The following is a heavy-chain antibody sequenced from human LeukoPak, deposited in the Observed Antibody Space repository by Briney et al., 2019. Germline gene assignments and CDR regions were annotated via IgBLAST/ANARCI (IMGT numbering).Heavy chain of an antibody. CDR1: GGSFSGYY. CDR3: ARDRFYSGSSPSYWYFDL. V-gene: IGHV4-59*01. Sequence: SETLSLTCAVYGGSFSGYYWSWIRQPPGKGLEWIGYIYYSGSTNYNPSLKSRVTISVDTSKNQFSLKLSSVTAADTAVYYCARDRFYSGSSPSYWYFDLWGRGTLVTVSS. CDR2: IYYSGST. J-gene: IGHJ2*01. D-gene: IGHD1-26*01.